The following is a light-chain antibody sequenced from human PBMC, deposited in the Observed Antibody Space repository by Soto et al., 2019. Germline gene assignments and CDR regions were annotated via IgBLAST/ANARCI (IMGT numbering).Light chain of an antibody. J-gene: IGKJ2*01. CDR3: QQYGSSTMYT. CDR1: QSVSGSS. V-gene: IGKV3-20*01. Sequence: EIVLTQSPGTLSLSPGERATLSCRASQSVSGSSLAWYQQKPGQAPRLLIYSASSRATGIPDMFSGSGSVTDFTLTINRLEPEDVAVYYCQQYGSSTMYTFGRGTKLEIK. CDR2: SAS.